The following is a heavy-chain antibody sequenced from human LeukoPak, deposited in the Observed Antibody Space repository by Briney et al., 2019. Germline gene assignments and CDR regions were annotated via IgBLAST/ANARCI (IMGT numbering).Heavy chain of an antibody. V-gene: IGHV4-59*01. D-gene: IGHD1-26*01. J-gene: IGHJ4*02. CDR2: IYYSGST. CDR1: GGSISSYY. Sequence: SETLSLTCTVSGGSISSYYWSWIRQPAGKGLEWVGYIYYSGSTNYNPSLKSRVTISVDTSKNKFSLKLSSVTAADTAVYYCARAGSYRNYYFDYWGQGTLVTVSS. CDR3: ARAGSYRNYYFDY.